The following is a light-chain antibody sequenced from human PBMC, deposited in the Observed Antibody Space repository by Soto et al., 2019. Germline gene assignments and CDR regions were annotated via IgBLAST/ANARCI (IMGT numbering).Light chain of an antibody. CDR1: SSDVGGYNY. J-gene: IGLJ1*01. CDR3: SSYTSSSTPYV. Sequence: QSALTQPASVSGSPGQAITISCTGTSSDVGGYNYVSWYQQHPVKAPKLMIYDVTNRPSGVSDRFSGSKSGITASLTISGLQAEDEADYYCSSYTSSSTPYVFGTGTKVTVL. V-gene: IGLV2-14*01. CDR2: DVT.